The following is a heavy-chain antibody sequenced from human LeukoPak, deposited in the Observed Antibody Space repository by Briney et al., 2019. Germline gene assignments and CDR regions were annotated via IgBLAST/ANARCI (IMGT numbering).Heavy chain of an antibody. D-gene: IGHD5-12*01. CDR3: ARNKVGNWFDP. CDR1: GYTFTSYD. V-gene: IGHV1-8*03. J-gene: IGHJ5*02. CDR2: MNRNSGNT. Sequence: ASVKVSCKASGYTFTSYDINWVRQATGQGLEWMGWMNRNSGNTGYAQKFQGRVTITRNTSIRTAYMELSSLRSEDTAVYYCARNKVGNWFDPWGQGTLVTVSS.